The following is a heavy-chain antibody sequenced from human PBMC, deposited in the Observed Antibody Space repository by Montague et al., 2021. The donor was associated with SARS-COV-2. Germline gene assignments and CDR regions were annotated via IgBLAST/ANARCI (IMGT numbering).Heavy chain of an antibody. V-gene: IGHV4-59*01. J-gene: IGHJ4*02. Sequence: SETLSLTCTVSGGSMRDYYWSWIRQPPGEGLEWIGYIYYSGSTDYNPSLNSRVTLSLGTSKYQFPLNLRSVTAADTAFYYCARVHYYTGYVDSWGQGTLVSVSS. D-gene: IGHD3-22*01. CDR3: ARVHYYTGYVDS. CDR2: IYYSGST. CDR1: GGSMRDYY.